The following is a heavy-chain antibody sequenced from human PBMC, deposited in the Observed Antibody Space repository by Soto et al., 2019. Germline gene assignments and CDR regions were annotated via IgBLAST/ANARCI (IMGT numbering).Heavy chain of an antibody. CDR1: GGTFSSYA. Sequence: SVKVSCKASGGTFSSYAISWVRQAPGQGLEWMGGIIPIFGTANYAQKFQGRVTITADESTSTAYMELSSLRSEDTAVYYCASSPQWPTLDDAFDIWGQGTMVTVSS. V-gene: IGHV1-69*13. D-gene: IGHD6-19*01. J-gene: IGHJ3*02. CDR2: IIPIFGTA. CDR3: ASSPQWPTLDDAFDI.